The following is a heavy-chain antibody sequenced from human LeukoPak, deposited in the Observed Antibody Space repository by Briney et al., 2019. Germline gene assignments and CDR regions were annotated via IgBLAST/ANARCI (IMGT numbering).Heavy chain of an antibody. Sequence: GGSLRLSCAASGFTFSSYAMSWVRQAPGKGLEWVSAISGSGGSTYYADSVKGRFTIPRDNSKNTLYLQMNSLRAEDTAVYYCAKELGYCSSTSCSCSDYWGQGTLVTVSS. CDR1: GFTFSSYA. CDR3: AKELGYCSSTSCSCSDY. J-gene: IGHJ4*02. CDR2: ISGSGGST. V-gene: IGHV3-23*01. D-gene: IGHD2-2*01.